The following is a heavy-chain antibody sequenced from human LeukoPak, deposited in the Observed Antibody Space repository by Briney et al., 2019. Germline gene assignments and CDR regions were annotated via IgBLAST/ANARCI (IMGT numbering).Heavy chain of an antibody. CDR2: IHYSGST. Sequence: SESLSLTCTGHGHSISNYYCSWIRQPPVKVLGWIGHIHYSGSTNYNHSLKSRVTISVDTSKTQFSVKLSSVSAGDTAVYYCTRGSIAYYYMDVWGKGTTVTISS. V-gene: IGHV4-59*01. CDR1: GHSISNYY. D-gene: IGHD3-22*01. J-gene: IGHJ6*03. CDR3: TRGSIAYYYMDV.